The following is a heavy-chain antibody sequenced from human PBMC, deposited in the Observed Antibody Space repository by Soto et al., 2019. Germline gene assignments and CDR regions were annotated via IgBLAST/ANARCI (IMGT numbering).Heavy chain of an antibody. J-gene: IGHJ6*02. V-gene: IGHV3-30*18. D-gene: IGHD1-7*01. Sequence: RGALRLSGAPSGLTVIRYGMHCVLQTQGKGLGWVAVISYDGSNKYYADSVKGRFTISRDNSKNTLYLQMNSLRAEDTAVYYCANAWPLTGTMTYYYYYGMDVWVQGTTVTVSS. CDR1: GLTVIRYG. CDR2: ISYDGSNK. CDR3: ANAWPLTGTMTYYYYYGMDV.